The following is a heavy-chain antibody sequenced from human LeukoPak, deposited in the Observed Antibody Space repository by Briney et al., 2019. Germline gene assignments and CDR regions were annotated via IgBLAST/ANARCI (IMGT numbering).Heavy chain of an antibody. Sequence: AGGSLRLSCAASGFTFSSYSMKWVRQAPGKGLEGGSSISSSSTYIYYADSVKGRFTISRDNAKNSLYLQMNSLSAEATAVYFCARRVVGAMPFDYWGQGTLVTVSS. V-gene: IGHV3-21*01. CDR1: GFTFSSYS. CDR2: ISSSSTYI. CDR3: ARRVVGAMPFDY. J-gene: IGHJ4*02. D-gene: IGHD1-26*01.